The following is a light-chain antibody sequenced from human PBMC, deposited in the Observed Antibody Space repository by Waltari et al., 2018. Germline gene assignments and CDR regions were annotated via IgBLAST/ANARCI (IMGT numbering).Light chain of an antibody. CDR3: ATWDDSLNNRWV. V-gene: IGLV1-47*01. CDR2: RNS. Sequence: QSVLTQPPSVSGTPGQRATIPCSGTTSNYVHSYQQFPGTAPKPLIYRNSQRPPGVPDRCSGSKSGTSASLAISGLRSEDEADYYCATWDDSLNNRWVFGGGTKLTVL. J-gene: IGLJ3*02. CDR1: TSNY.